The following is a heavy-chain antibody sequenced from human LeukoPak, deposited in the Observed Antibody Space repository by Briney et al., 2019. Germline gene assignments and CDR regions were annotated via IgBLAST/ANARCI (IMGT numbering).Heavy chain of an antibody. J-gene: IGHJ4*02. CDR3: AKAPRRGRGATVQLIDY. CDR1: GFTFGSYG. CDR2: ISGSGGST. D-gene: IGHD1-26*01. Sequence: PGGSLRLSCAASGFTFGSYGMSWVRQAPGKGLEWVSAISGSGGSTSYADSVKGRFTISRDNSKNTLYLQMNSLRAEDTAVYYCAKAPRRGRGATVQLIDYWGQGTLVTVSS. V-gene: IGHV3-23*01.